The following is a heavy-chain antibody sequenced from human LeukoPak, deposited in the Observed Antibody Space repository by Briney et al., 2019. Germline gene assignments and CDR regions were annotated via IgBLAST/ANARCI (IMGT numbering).Heavy chain of an antibody. CDR2: MNPNSGNT. J-gene: IGHJ4*02. CDR1: GYTFTSYD. Sequence: ASVKVSCNTSGYTFTSYDINWVRQATGQGLEWMGWMNPNSGNTGYAQKFQGRVTMTRNTSISTAYMELSSLRSEDTAVYYCARIASGSYYPSSSDYWGQGTLVTVSS. D-gene: IGHD3-10*01. CDR3: ARIASGSYYPSSSDY. V-gene: IGHV1-8*01.